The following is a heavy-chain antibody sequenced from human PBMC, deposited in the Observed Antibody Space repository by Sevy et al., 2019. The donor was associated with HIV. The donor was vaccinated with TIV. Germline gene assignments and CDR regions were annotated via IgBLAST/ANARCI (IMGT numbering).Heavy chain of an antibody. Sequence: GGSLRLSCAASGFSFTSYSMNWVRQAPGKGLEWISYMSSSDATIYYADSVKGRFTISRDNVKKSPYLKMNSLRDVDTAVYYCALDQSVYSSSSRSRRVKNNYFYNGMDVWGQGTTVTVSS. CDR2: MSSSDATI. CDR3: ALDQSVYSSSSRSRRVKNNYFYNGMDV. D-gene: IGHD6-6*01. CDR1: GFSFTSYS. V-gene: IGHV3-48*02. J-gene: IGHJ6*02.